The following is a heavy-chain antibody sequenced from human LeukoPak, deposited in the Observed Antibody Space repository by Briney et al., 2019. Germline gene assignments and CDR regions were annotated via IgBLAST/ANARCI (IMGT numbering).Heavy chain of an antibody. CDR3: ASAKSGIAAAGLDY. CDR2: TYYKSKWFN. J-gene: IGHJ4*02. V-gene: IGHV6-1*01. Sequence: SQTLSLTCAISGDSVSSNSAAWNWIRQSPSRGLEWLGRTYYKSKWFNDYAVSVKSRITINPDASKNQFSLQVNSVTPEDTAVYYCASAKSGIAAAGLDYWGQGTLVTVSS. D-gene: IGHD6-13*01. CDR1: GDSVSSNSAA.